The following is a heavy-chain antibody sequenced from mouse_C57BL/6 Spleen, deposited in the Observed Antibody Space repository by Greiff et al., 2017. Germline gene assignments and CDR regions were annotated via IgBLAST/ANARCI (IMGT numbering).Heavy chain of an antibody. D-gene: IGHD2-5*01. Sequence: EVMLVESGGDLVKPGGSLKLSCAASGFTFSSYGMSWVRQTPDKRLEWVATISSGGSYTYYPDSVKGRFAISRDSAKNPLNLQVSSLKSADTAMYYCARHSNKGTVNNWSQGTTLTVTS. J-gene: IGHJ2*01. CDR2: ISSGGSYT. CDR3: ARHSNKGTVNN. V-gene: IGHV5-6*01. CDR1: GFTFSSYG.